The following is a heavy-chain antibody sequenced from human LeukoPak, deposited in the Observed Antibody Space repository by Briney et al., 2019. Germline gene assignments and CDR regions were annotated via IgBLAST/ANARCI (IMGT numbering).Heavy chain of an antibody. CDR1: GGSISSSNW. Sequence: SETLSLTCAVSGGSISSSNWWRWVRQPPGKGLEWIGEIYDSGSTTSTPSLKSRVTISVDKSKNQFSLKLSSVTAADTAVYNSASGGSSDDYWGQGTLVTVSS. V-gene: IGHV4-4*02. CDR3: ASGGSSDDY. D-gene: IGHD3-16*01. J-gene: IGHJ4*02. CDR2: IYDSGST.